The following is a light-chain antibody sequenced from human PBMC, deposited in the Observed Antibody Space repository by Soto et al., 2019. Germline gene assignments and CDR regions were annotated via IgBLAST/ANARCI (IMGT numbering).Light chain of an antibody. CDR2: RNN. J-gene: IGLJ1*01. CDR1: SSNIGSNY. CDR3: AAWDDSLSAHYV. Sequence: QSVLTQPPSASGTPGRRVTVSCSGSSSNIGSNYVYWYQQLPGTAPKLLIYRNNQRPSGVPDRFSGSKSGTSASLAISGLRSEDEADYYCAAWDDSLSAHYVFGTGTKVTVL. V-gene: IGLV1-47*01.